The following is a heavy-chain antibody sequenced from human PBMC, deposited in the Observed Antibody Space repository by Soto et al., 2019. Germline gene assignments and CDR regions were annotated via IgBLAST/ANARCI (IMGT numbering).Heavy chain of an antibody. CDR2: ISYDGSNK. CDR1: GFTFSSYA. CDR3: ARDNYYCSGVTGGMDV. D-gene: IGHD3-10*01. J-gene: IGHJ6*01. V-gene: IGHV3-30-3*01. Sequence: QVQLVESGGGVVQPGRSLRLSCAASGFTFSSYAMHWVRQAPGKGLEWVAVISYDGSNKYYADSVKGRFTISRDNSKNTLYLQMNSLRAEDTAVYYCARDNYYCSGVTGGMDVW.